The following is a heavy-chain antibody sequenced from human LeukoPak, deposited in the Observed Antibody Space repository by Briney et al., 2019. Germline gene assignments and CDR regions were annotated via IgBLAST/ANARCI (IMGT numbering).Heavy chain of an antibody. V-gene: IGHV1-46*01. Sequence: GASVKVSCKASGYTFTSYYIRWVRQAPGQGLECMGIINPSGGSTSYAQKFQGRVTMTRDASTSTVYMELSSLRSEDTAVYYCARLTGKKAFDIWGQGTMVTVSS. CDR1: GYTFTSYY. D-gene: IGHD1-20*01. J-gene: IGHJ3*02. CDR3: ARLTGKKAFDI. CDR2: INPSGGST.